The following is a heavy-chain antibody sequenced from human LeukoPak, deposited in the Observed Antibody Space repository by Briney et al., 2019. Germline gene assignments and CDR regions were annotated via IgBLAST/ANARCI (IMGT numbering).Heavy chain of an antibody. CDR1: GFTFNRYW. CDR2: INEDGSVK. Sequence: GGSLRLSCAGSGFTFNRYWMSWARQAPGKGLEWVANINEDGSVKSYVDSVRGRFTISRDNAKNSLSLQMDSLTADDTAVYHCAKNTMGGQGTLVTVSS. CDR3: AKNTM. D-gene: IGHD3-10*01. J-gene: IGHJ4*02. V-gene: IGHV3-7*01.